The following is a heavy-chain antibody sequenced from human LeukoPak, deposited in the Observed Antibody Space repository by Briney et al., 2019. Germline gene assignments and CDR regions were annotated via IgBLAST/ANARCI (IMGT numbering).Heavy chain of an antibody. J-gene: IGHJ4*02. V-gene: IGHV1-2*02. D-gene: IGHD3-22*01. CDR1: GYTFTGYY. CDR2: INPNSGGT. CDR3: ARDYYDSSGYLDY. Sequence: ASVKVSCKASGYTFTGYYMHWVRQAPGQGLEWMGWINPNSGGTNYAQKFQGRVTMTRDTSISTAYMELSRLRSDDTAVYYSARDYYDSSGYLDYWGQGTLVTVSS.